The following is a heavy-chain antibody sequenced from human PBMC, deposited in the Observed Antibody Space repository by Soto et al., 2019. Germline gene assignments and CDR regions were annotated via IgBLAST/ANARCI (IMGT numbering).Heavy chain of an antibody. V-gene: IGHV3-23*01. J-gene: IGHJ3*02. CDR3: AKNSGYYYDAFDI. CDR1: GFIFSSNA. D-gene: IGHD3-22*01. CDR2: ISGSGGST. Sequence: GGSLRLSCAASGFIFSSNAMSWVRQAPGKGLEWVSGISGSGGSTFYTDSVKGRFTISSDNPKNTLFLQMNSLRAEDTALYYCAKNSGYYYDAFDIWGQGTMVTVSS.